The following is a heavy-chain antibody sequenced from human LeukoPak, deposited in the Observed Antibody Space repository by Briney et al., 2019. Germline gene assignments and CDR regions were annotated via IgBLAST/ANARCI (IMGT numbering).Heavy chain of an antibody. V-gene: IGHV3-74*01. CDR3: ARGSGSYGRIYYYMDV. Sequence: GGSLRLSRAPSALTFSSYGMHWVRHAPGKGLVWVLRINSDGRGTIYADCVKARFTISRDNTKNTVYMQMNSLRAEDTAVYYCARGSGSYGRIYYYMDVWGKGTTVTVSS. CDR2: INSDGRGT. CDR1: ALTFSSYG. D-gene: IGHD3-10*01. J-gene: IGHJ6*03.